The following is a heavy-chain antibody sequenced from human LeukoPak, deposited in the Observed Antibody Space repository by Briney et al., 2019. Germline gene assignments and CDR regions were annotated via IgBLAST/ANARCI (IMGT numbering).Heavy chain of an antibody. V-gene: IGHV3-30*02. J-gene: IGHJ4*02. Sequence: GGSLRLSCAASGFTFNNYGIHWVRQAPGKGLEWVAFIRYGGSNKYYADSVKGRFTISRDNSKNTLYLQMNSLRAEDTAVYYCAKDQEVGATTIDYWGQGTLVTVSS. D-gene: IGHD1-26*01. CDR3: AKDQEVGATTIDY. CDR1: GFTFNNYG. CDR2: IRYGGSNK.